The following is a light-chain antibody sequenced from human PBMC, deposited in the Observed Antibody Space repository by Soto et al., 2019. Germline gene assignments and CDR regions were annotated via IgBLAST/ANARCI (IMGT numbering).Light chain of an antibody. J-gene: IGLJ1*01. CDR1: SSDVGGYNY. V-gene: IGLV2-14*01. Sequence: QSALNQPASVSGAPGQSIPISCTGTSSDVGGYNYVSWYQQHPGKAPKLMIYDVSNRPSGVSNRFSGSKSGNTASLTISGLQAEDEADYYCSSYTSSSTLGVFGTGTKVTVL. CDR3: SSYTSSSTLGV. CDR2: DVS.